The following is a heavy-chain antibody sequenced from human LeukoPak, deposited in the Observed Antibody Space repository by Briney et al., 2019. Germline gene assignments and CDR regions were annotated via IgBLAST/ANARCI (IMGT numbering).Heavy chain of an antibody. J-gene: IGHJ4*02. CDR1: GFTFSSYS. V-gene: IGHV3-48*01. Sequence: GGSLRLSCAASGFTFSSYSMNWVRQAPGKGLEWASYISSSSSTIYYADSVKGRFTISRDNAKNSLYLQMNSLRAEDTAVYYCARDRSSGSIDYWGQGTLVTVSS. CDR2: ISSSSSTI. CDR3: ARDRSSGSIDY. D-gene: IGHD2-15*01.